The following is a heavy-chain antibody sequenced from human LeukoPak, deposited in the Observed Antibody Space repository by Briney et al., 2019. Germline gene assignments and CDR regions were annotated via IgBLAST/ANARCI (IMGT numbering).Heavy chain of an antibody. D-gene: IGHD6-19*01. CDR1: GFTFDEYA. Sequence: PGRSLRLSCAASGFTFDEYAMFWVRQAPGRGLEWVSGINWNSGLIAYGDSVKGRFTISRDNANNALYLQMNSLRPEDTALYYCAKDVGSGWYGGFDCWGQGTLVTVSS. V-gene: IGHV3-9*01. CDR2: INWNSGLI. CDR3: AKDVGSGWYGGFDC. J-gene: IGHJ4*02.